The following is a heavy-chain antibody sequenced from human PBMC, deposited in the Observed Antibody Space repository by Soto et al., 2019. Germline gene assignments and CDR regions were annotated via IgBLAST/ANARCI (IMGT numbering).Heavy chain of an antibody. CDR2: ISGSGGST. D-gene: IGHD6-13*01. V-gene: IGHV3-23*01. J-gene: IGHJ4*02. CDR3: AMAGGIATAGAFNY. CDR1: GFTFSSYA. Sequence: EVQLLESGGGLVQPGGSLRLSCAASGFTFSSYARSWVRQAPGKGLEWVSAISGSGGSTYYADSVKGRFTISRDSSKNTLDLQMYSLRAEDTAVYYCAMAGGIATAGAFNYWGQGTLVTVSS.